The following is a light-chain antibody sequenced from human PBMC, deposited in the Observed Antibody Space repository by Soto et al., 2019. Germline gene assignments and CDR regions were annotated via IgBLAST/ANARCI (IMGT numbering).Light chain of an antibody. CDR2: DAS. CDR3: QQYNSYSQT. V-gene: IGKV1-5*01. CDR1: QSISSW. J-gene: IGKJ1*01. Sequence: IQMTQSPATLSASVGDRVTITCRASQSISSWLAWYQQKPGKAPKLLIYDASSLESGVPSRFSGSGSGTEFTLTISSLQPDDFATYYCQQYNSYSQTFGQGTKV.